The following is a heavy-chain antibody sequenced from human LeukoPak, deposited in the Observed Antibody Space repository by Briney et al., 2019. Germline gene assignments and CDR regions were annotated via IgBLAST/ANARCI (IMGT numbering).Heavy chain of an antibody. D-gene: IGHD6-13*01. J-gene: IGHJ4*02. CDR1: GYTFTSYD. Sequence: ASVKASCKASGYTFTSYDINWVRQATGQGLEWMGWMNPNSGNTGYAQKFQGRVTITRNTSISTAYMELSSLRSEDTAVYYCARGRGSSWPGNYWGQGTLVTVSS. CDR3: ARGRGSSWPGNY. CDR2: MNPNSGNT. V-gene: IGHV1-8*03.